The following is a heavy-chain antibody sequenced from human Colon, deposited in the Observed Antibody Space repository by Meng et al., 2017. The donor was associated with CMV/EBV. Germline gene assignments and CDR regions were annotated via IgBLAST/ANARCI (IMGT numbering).Heavy chain of an antibody. V-gene: IGHV1-69*05. D-gene: IGHD6-6*01. CDR3: ALAARPGYWYFDL. CDR2: IIPIFGKA. CDR1: RGTFNSYA. J-gene: IGHJ2*01. Sequence: KACRGTFNSYAISWVRKDTGQGLDRMGGIIPIFGKANLAQKFRGRLTITTDESTSTAYMELSSLISEDTAVYYCALAARPGYWYFDLWGRGTLVTVSS.